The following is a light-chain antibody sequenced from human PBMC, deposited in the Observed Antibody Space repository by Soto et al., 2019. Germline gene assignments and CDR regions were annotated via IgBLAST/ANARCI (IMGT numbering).Light chain of an antibody. J-gene: IGKJ1*01. V-gene: IGKV1-39*01. CDR3: QQTYSIPWT. CDR1: QSVDNY. CDR2: VAS. Sequence: DIPMTQSPSSLSAFVGDRLTITCRASQSVDNYLNWYQHKPVKAPKLLISVASTLQTGVPSRFSGSGSGTDFTLTISSLQPEDFATYYCQQTYSIPWTFGQGTKVEI.